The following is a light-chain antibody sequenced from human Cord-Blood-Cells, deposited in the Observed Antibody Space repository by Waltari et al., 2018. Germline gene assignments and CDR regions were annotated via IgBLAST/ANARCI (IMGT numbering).Light chain of an antibody. J-gene: IGKJ1*01. Sequence: DLVMTQTPLALSVTPRQPASISCTSSQSLLHSDGKTYLYSYLQKPGQPQQLLIYEVSNRFDGVPMRFSGSESGTDFTLKISRFEAEDVGVYYCMQSIQLPPTFGQGTKVEIK. CDR2: EVS. CDR1: QSLLHSDGKTY. V-gene: IGKV2D-29*01. CDR3: MQSIQLPPT.